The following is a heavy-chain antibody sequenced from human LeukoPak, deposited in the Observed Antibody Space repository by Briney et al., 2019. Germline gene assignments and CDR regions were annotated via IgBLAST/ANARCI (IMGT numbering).Heavy chain of an antibody. V-gene: IGHV3-23*01. CDR1: GFTLSRYA. D-gene: IGHD4-17*01. CDR3: AAAVNTGRAEHY. Sequence: GGSLRLSCAASGFTLSRYAINWVRQAPGKGLEWVSSINNSGTDTYYEDSVKGRFTISRDNSKNTLFLHINSLSAEDTAVYYCAAAVNTGRAEHYWGQGTLVTVSS. CDR2: INNSGTDT. J-gene: IGHJ4*02.